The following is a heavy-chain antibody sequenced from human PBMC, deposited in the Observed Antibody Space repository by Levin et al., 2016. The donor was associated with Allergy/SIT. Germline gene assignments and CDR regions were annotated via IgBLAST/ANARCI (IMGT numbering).Heavy chain of an antibody. CDR1: GFTFSSYG. CDR2: IWYDGSNK. Sequence: GESLKISCAASGFTFSSYGMHWVRQAPGKGLEWVAVIWYDGSNKYYADSVKGRFTISRDNSKNTLYLQMNSLRAEDTAVYYCARDSGDLKYNWNDIAVYWGQGTLVTVSS. D-gene: IGHD1-1*01. J-gene: IGHJ4*02. V-gene: IGHV3-33*01. CDR3: ARDSGDLKYNWNDIAVY.